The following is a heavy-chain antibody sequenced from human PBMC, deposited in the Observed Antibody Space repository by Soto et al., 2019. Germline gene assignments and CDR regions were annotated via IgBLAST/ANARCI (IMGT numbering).Heavy chain of an antibody. CDR1: GFTFSNYS. D-gene: IGHD3-10*01. CDR2: ISGNGGST. CDR3: AKGFMVRGVIITYYYYGMDV. J-gene: IGHJ6*02. Sequence: PGGSLRISCAASGFTFSNYSMSWVRPAPGEGVKWVSTISGNGGSTYYADSVKGRFTISRDNSKNTLYLQMNSLRAEDTAVYYCAKGFMVRGVIITYYYYGMDVWGQGTTVTVSS. V-gene: IGHV3-23*01.